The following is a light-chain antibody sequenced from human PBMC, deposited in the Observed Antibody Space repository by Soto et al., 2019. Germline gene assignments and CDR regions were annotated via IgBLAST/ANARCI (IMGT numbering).Light chain of an antibody. Sequence: QTVVTQEPSFSVSPGGTVTLTCGLSSGSVSTSYYPSWYQQTPGQAPRTLIYSTNTRSSGVPDRLSGSILGNKAALTITGAQADDESDYYCVLYMGSGIWVFGGGTKRTVL. CDR2: STN. V-gene: IGLV8-61*01. J-gene: IGLJ3*02. CDR1: SGSVSTSYY. CDR3: VLYMGSGIWV.